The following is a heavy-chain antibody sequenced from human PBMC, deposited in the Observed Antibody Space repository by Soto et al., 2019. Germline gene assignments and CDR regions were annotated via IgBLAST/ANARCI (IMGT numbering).Heavy chain of an antibody. J-gene: IGHJ4*02. D-gene: IGHD6-13*01. V-gene: IGHV4-31*03. Sequence: QVQLRESGPGLVKPSQTLSLTCTVSGGSINSGGYYWNWIRQHPGKGLEWIGYMDYSGSTYYNPFIRSRVIISADTSENPFSLKLSSVTAADTAVYFCARGDRQSGYSSSWVFDYWGQGTLVNVSS. CDR3: ARGDRQSGYSSSWVFDY. CDR2: MDYSGST. CDR1: GGSINSGGYY.